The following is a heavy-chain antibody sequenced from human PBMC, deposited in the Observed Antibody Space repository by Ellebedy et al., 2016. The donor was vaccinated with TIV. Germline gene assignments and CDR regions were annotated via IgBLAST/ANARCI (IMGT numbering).Heavy chain of an antibody. D-gene: IGHD3-3*01. CDR3: ARDLQGYDDFWNRLEY. J-gene: IGHJ4*02. V-gene: IGHV1-18*01. Sequence: ASVKVSCXASGYTFTSYGISWVRQAPGQGLEWMGWISAYNGNTNYAQKLQGRVTMTTDTSTSTAYMELSSLRSEDTAVYYCARDLQGYDDFWNRLEYWGQGTLVTVSS. CDR2: ISAYNGNT. CDR1: GYTFTSYG.